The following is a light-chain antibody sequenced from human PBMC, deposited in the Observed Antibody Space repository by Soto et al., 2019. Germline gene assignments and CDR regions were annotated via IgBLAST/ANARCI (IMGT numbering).Light chain of an antibody. Sequence: AIQMTQSPSSLSASVGDRVIITCRASQAIRNDLGWYQQKPGKAPKLLIYTASTLQSGVPSRFGGSGSGADFTLTIRSLQPEDSATYYCLHDYSYPRTFGQGTKVDIK. CDR2: TAS. CDR1: QAIRND. J-gene: IGKJ1*01. V-gene: IGKV1-6*01. CDR3: LHDYSYPRT.